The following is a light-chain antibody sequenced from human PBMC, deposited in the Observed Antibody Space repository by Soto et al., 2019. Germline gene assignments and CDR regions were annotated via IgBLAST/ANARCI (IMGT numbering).Light chain of an antibody. CDR1: DSDVGAYDS. V-gene: IGLV2-23*01. J-gene: IGLJ1*01. CDR3: CSSAPESTYV. Sequence: QSALAQPASVSGSPGQSITISCTGTDSDVGAYDSVSWYRQHPHKAPQLIIYKGTQRPSGVSNRISGATSGNAASLTISGLQADDEADYFCCSSAPESTYVFGTGTKVTVL. CDR2: KGT.